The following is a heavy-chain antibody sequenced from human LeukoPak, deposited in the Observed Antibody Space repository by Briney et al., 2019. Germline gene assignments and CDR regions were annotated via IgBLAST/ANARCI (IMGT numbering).Heavy chain of an antibody. CDR2: INAGNGNT. CDR1: GYTFTSYA. D-gene: IGHD6-13*01. V-gene: IGHV1-3*01. CDR3: ASRTSSSWYFACFDY. J-gene: IGHJ4*02. Sequence: GASVKVSCKASGYTFTSYAMHWVRQAPGQRLEWMGWINAGNGNTKYSQKSQGRVTITRDTSASTAYMELSSLRPEDTAVYYCASRTSSSWYFACFDYWGQGTLVTVSS.